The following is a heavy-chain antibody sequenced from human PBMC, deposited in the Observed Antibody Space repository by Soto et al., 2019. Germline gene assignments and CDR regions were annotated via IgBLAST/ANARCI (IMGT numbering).Heavy chain of an antibody. CDR3: ARSQGSSTSLEIYYYYYYGMDV. Sequence: QVHLVQSGAEVKKPGSSVKVSCKASGGTFGSYAISWVRQAPGQGLEWMGGIIPIPGTANYAQKFQGRVTIAADESTSTACMELSSLRSEDTAVYYCARSQGSSTSLEIYYYYYYGMDVWGQGTTVTVSS. D-gene: IGHD2-2*01. CDR1: GGTFGSYA. CDR2: IIPIPGTA. J-gene: IGHJ6*02. V-gene: IGHV1-69*01.